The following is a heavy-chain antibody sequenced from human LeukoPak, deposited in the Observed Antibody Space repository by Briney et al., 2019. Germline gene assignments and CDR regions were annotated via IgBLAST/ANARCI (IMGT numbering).Heavy chain of an antibody. J-gene: IGHJ4*02. V-gene: IGHV3-21*01. CDR1: GFTFSSYW. D-gene: IGHD3-22*01. Sequence: GGSLRLSCAASGFTFSSYWMSWVRQAPGKGLEWVSSISSSSSYIYYADSVKGRFTISRDNAKNSLYLQMNSLRAEDTAVYYCARDLEDYYDSSGYYYAFDYWGQGTLVTVSS. CDR2: ISSSSSYI. CDR3: ARDLEDYYDSSGYYYAFDY.